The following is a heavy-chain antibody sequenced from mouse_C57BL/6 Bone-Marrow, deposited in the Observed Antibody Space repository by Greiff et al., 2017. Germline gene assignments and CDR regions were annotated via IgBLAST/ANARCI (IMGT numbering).Heavy chain of an antibody. Sequence: QVQLKQSGAELARPGASVKMSCKASGYTFTSYTMHWVKQRPGQGLEWIGYINPSSGYTKYNQKFKDKATLTADKSSSTAYMQLSSLTSEDSAVYYCARGGLTTVYYYAMDYWGQGTSVTVSS. CDR2: INPSSGYT. CDR1: GYTFTSYT. D-gene: IGHD1-1*01. CDR3: ARGGLTTVYYYAMDY. J-gene: IGHJ4*01. V-gene: IGHV1-4*01.